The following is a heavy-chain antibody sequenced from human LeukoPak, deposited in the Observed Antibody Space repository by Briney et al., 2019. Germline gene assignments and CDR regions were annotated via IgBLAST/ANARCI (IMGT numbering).Heavy chain of an antibody. CDR2: INHSGST. CDR3: AVGFGELLFDY. Sequence: KASETLSLTCTVSGGSIGSYYWSWIRQPPGKGLEWIGEINHSGSTNYNPSLKSRVTISVDTSKNQFSLKLSSVTAADTAVYYCAVGFGELLFDYWGQGTLVTVSS. CDR1: GGSIGSYY. J-gene: IGHJ4*02. D-gene: IGHD3-10*01. V-gene: IGHV4-34*01.